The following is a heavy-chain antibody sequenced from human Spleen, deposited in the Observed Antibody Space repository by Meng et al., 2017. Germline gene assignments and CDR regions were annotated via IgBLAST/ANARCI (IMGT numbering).Heavy chain of an antibody. V-gene: IGHV2-5*02. Sequence: TLSLTCTVSGGSISRSGSYWGWIRQPPGKGLEWLALIFWDGDKRYSPSLRSRLTITKDTSKNQVVLTVTNMDPVDTATYYCAHSLGLLSSLVAFDIWGQGTMVTVSS. D-gene: IGHD3-3*01. J-gene: IGHJ3*02. CDR3: AHSLGLLSSLVAFDI. CDR2: IFWDGDK. CDR1: GGSISRSGSY.